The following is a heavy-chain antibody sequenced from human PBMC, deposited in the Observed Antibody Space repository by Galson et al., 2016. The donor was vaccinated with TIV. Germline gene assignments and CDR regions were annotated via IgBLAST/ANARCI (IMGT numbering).Heavy chain of an antibody. Sequence: PALVKPTQTLTLTCTLSGVSGIPSGVAVGWIRQPPGKALEWLALIYWDDTQRYRPSLKNRVTIAKDTSKNQVVLTMTHMDPVYTGPYFFALYGSVSINAFGVWGQGTRVTVSS. D-gene: IGHD6-19*01. CDR1: GVSGIPSGVA. V-gene: IGHV2-5*02. CDR3: ALYGSVSINAFGV. CDR2: IYWDDTQ. J-gene: IGHJ3*01.